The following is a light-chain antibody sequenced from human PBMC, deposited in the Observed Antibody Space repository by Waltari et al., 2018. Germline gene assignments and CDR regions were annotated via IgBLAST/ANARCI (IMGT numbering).Light chain of an antibody. CDR1: SSDVGGYNY. CDR3: SSYTSSSTRV. J-gene: IGLJ2*01. V-gene: IGLV2-14*03. Sequence: QSALTQPASVSGSPGQSITISCTGTSSDVGGYNYVSWYHQHPGKAPKLMIYDVSNRPTGVSNRFPGSKSGNTASLTISGLQAEDEAGYYCSSYTSSSTRVFGGGTKLTVL. CDR2: DVS.